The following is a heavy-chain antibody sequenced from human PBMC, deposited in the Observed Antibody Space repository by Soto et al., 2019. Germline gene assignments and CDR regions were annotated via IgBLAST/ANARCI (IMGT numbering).Heavy chain of an antibody. D-gene: IGHD3-3*01. CDR1: GFTFSNAW. CDR3: TTDETRNYDFWSGYYMRYYYYYMDV. V-gene: IGHV3-15*01. Sequence: GGSLRLSCAASGFTFSNAWMSWVRQAPGKGLEWVGRIKSKTDGGTTDYAAPVKGRFIISRDDSKNTLYLQMNSLKTEDTAVYYCTTDETRNYDFWSGYYMRYYYYYMDVWGKGTTVTVSS. CDR2: IKSKTDGGTT. J-gene: IGHJ6*03.